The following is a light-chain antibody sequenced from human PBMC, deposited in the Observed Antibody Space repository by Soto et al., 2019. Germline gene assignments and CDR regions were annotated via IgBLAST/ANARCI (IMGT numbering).Light chain of an antibody. CDR1: SSDVGGYNY. J-gene: IGLJ1*01. Sequence: QSFLTQPASVSGSPGQSITMSCTGTSSDVGGYNYVSWYQQHPGKAPKLMIYEVSNRPSGASNRFSGSKSGNTASLTISGLQAEDEADYYCSSYTSSSTLENVFGTGTKVTVL. CDR3: SSYTSSSTLENV. V-gene: IGLV2-14*01. CDR2: EVS.